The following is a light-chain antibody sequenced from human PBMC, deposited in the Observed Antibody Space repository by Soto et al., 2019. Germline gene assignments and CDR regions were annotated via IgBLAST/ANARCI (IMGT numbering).Light chain of an antibody. CDR1: QSVTKNY. CDR3: QQCARTPLT. CDR2: DAS. J-gene: IGKJ1*01. V-gene: IGKV3-20*01. Sequence: EIVLTQSPDTLSLSPGERATLFCRASQSVTKNYLAWYQQKPGQAPRLLLYDASSRATGIPDRFSGSGSGTAFTLTISRLEPEDFAVYYCQQCARTPLTFGQGTRVEIK.